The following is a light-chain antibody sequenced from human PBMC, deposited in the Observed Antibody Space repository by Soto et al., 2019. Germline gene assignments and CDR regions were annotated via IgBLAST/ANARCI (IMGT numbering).Light chain of an antibody. Sequence: IAPTQFPSTLCASVPDTLIIICRASQGINRWLAWYQHKPGQAPNLLIYDASSSHFGVPSRFSGSGSGTDFTFTISSLQPEDNATYYCQQDKSRPLTFGGGTKVDIK. J-gene: IGKJ4*01. CDR1: QGINRW. V-gene: IGKV1-5*02. CDR2: DAS. CDR3: QQDKSRPLT.